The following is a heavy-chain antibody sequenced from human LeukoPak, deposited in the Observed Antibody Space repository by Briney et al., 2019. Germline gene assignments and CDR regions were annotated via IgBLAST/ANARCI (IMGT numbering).Heavy chain of an antibody. V-gene: IGHV1-69*13. Sequence: SVKVSCKASGYTFTSNYIHWVRQAPGQGLEWMGGIIPIFGTANYAQKFQGRVTITADESTSTAYMELSSLRSEDTAVYYCAGGTAMETPSGFYYYYGMDVWGQGTTVTVSS. D-gene: IGHD5-18*01. CDR2: IIPIFGTA. J-gene: IGHJ6*02. CDR1: GYTFTSNY. CDR3: AGGTAMETPSGFYYYYGMDV.